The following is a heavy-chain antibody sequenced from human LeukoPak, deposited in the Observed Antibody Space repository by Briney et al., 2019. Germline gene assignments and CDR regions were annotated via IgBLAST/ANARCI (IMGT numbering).Heavy chain of an antibody. CDR2: IHHDGRI. J-gene: IGHJ4*02. CDR1: GGSIDSTNW. Sequence: SETLSLTCDVSGGSIDSTNWWNWVRQPPGKGLEWVGEIHHDGRINYNPSLKSRVTLSVDKSKNQFSLRLNSVTAADTAMYYCARSHDHLWGNYPDYWGQGTLVTVSS. D-gene: IGHD3-16*02. CDR3: ARSHDHLWGNYPDY. V-gene: IGHV4/OR15-8*01.